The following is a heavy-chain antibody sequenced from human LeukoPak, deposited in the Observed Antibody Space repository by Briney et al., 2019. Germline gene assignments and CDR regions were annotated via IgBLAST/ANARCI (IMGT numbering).Heavy chain of an antibody. D-gene: IGHD6-13*01. V-gene: IGHV3-7*03. CDR1: GSTFSSYW. Sequence: GGSLRLSCAASGSTFSSYWMSWVRQAPGKGLEWVANIKQDGSEKYYVDSVKGRFTISRDNAKNSLYLQMNSLRAEDTAVYYCARVKYSSSWDVPGYYYGMDVWGKGTTVTVSS. CDR2: IKQDGSEK. J-gene: IGHJ6*04. CDR3: ARVKYSSSWDVPGYYYGMDV.